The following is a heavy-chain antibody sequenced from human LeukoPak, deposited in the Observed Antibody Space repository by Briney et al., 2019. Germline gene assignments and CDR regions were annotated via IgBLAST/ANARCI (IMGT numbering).Heavy chain of an antibody. J-gene: IGHJ4*02. V-gene: IGHV3-30*02. D-gene: IGHD3-10*01. CDR2: IRYDGSNK. Sequence: QPGGSLRLSCAASGLTFSSYGMHWVRQAPGKGLEWVAFIRYDGSNKYYADSVKGRFTISRDNSKNTLYLQMNSLRAEDTAVYYCAKRTDYGSGSYYDYWGQGTLVTVSS. CDR1: GLTFSSYG. CDR3: AKRTDYGSGSYYDY.